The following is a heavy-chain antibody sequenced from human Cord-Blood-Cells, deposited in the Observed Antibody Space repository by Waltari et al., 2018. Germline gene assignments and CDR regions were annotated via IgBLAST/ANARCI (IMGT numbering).Heavy chain of an antibody. J-gene: IGHJ4*02. V-gene: IGHV4-59*01. CDR3: ASVTYYDILTGYYYFDY. D-gene: IGHD3-9*01. Sequence: QVQLQESGPGLVKPSEPLSLTCTVPGGSISSYYWSWTRQPPGKGLEWIGYIYYSGSTNYNPSLKSRVTISVDTSKNQFSLKLSSVTAADTAVYYCASVTYYDILTGYYYFDYWGQGTLVTVSS. CDR2: IYYSGST. CDR1: GGSISSYY.